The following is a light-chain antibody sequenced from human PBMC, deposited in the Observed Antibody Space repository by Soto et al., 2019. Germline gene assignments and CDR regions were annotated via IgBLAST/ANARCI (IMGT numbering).Light chain of an antibody. CDR2: EVS. Sequence: QSALTQPASVSGSPGQSITISCTGTSSDVGGYDYVSWYQQSPGKVPKLLIYEVSTRPSGLSNRFSGSKSGNTASLTISGLQSEDEADYYCSSYTSSNTVIFGGGTKVTVL. J-gene: IGLJ2*01. V-gene: IGLV2-14*01. CDR1: SSDVGGYDY. CDR3: SSYTSSNTVI.